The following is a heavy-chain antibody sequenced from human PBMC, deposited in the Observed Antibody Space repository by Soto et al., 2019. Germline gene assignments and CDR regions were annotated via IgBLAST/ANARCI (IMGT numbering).Heavy chain of an antibody. Sequence: QVQLQESGPGLVKPSQTLSLTCTVSGGSISSGGYYWSWIRQHPGKGLEWIGYIYYSGSTYYNPSLKSRVTISVDTSKNQFSLKLSSVTAADTAVYYCARFLYGSGSLSGGAFDIWGQGTMVTVSS. D-gene: IGHD3-10*01. CDR3: ARFLYGSGSLSGGAFDI. J-gene: IGHJ3*02. V-gene: IGHV4-31*03. CDR1: GGSISSGGYY. CDR2: IYYSGST.